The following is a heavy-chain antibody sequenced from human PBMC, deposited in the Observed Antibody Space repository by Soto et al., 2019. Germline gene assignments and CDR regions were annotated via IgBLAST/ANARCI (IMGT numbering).Heavy chain of an antibody. V-gene: IGHV4-59*01. CDR2: IHYSGST. D-gene: IGHD3-10*01. J-gene: IGHJ6*02. Sequence: QVQLQESGPGLVKPSETLSLTCTVSGGSISSYYWSWIRQPPGKGLEWIGYIHYSGSTNYNPSLKSRVTISVDTSKNQFSLKLSSVTAADTAVYYCASSTMVRGVIYYYYGMDVWGQGTTVTVSS. CDR3: ASSTMVRGVIYYYYGMDV. CDR1: GGSISSYY.